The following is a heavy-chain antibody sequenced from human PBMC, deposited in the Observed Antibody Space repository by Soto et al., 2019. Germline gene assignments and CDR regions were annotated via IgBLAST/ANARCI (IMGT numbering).Heavy chain of an antibody. D-gene: IGHD2-15*01. Sequence: PGESLKISCTGSGYTFTSYWIGWVRQMPGRGLEWMAIIYPGDSETRYSPSFQGQVTISADKSISTAYLQWNSLKASDTAMYYCARSPNFCSGGTCYALRSDYWGQGTLVTVSS. V-gene: IGHV5-51*01. CDR2: IYPGDSET. CDR1: GYTFTSYW. J-gene: IGHJ4*02. CDR3: ARSPNFCSGGTCYALRSDY.